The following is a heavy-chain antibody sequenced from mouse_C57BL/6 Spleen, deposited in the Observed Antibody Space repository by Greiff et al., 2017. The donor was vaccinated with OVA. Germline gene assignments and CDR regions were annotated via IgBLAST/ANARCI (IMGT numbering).Heavy chain of an antibody. V-gene: IGHV1-55*01. D-gene: IGHD2-5*01. Sequence: QVQLKQPGAELVKPGASVKMSCKASGYTFTSYWITWVKQRPGQGLEWIGDIYPDSGSTNYNEKFKSKAPLTVDTSSSTAYMQLSSLTSEDSAFYDCARKGAYYSNYFAYWGQGTLVTVSA. CDR1: GYTFTSYW. J-gene: IGHJ3*01. CDR2: IYPDSGST. CDR3: ARKGAYYSNYFAY.